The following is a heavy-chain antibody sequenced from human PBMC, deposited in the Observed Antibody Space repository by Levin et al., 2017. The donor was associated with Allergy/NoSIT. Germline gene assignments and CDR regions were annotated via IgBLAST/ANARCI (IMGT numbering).Heavy chain of an antibody. CDR1: GFTFSSYA. D-gene: IGHD4-17*01. J-gene: IGHJ3*02. CDR2: ISGSGGST. V-gene: IGHV3-23*01. CDR3: AKVAGYDGDYAFDI. Sequence: RGESLKISCAASGFTFSSYAMSWVRQAPGKGLEWVSAISGSGGSTYYADSVKGRFTISRDNSKNTLYLQMNSLRAEDTAVYYCAKVAGYDGDYAFDIWGQGTMVTVSS.